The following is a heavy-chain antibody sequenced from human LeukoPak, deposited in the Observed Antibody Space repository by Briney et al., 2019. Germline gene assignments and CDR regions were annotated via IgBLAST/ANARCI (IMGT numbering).Heavy chain of an antibody. CDR1: GFTFDDYG. CDR2: NYSGGST. D-gene: IGHD4-23*01. Sequence: GRSLRLSCTTSGFTFDDYGMSWVRQAPGKGLEWVSLNYSGGSTYYADSVKGRFTISRDNSKNTLYLQMNSLRAEDTAVYYCARRAGGYSHPYDYWGQGTLVTVSS. V-gene: IGHV3-53*01. CDR3: ARRAGGYSHPYDY. J-gene: IGHJ4*02.